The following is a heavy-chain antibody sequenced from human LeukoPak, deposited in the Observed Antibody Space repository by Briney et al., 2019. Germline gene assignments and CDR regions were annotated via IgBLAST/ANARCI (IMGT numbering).Heavy chain of an antibody. D-gene: IGHD2-15*01. CDR3: ARDRGYCSGGSCYSNAFDI. CDR1: GFTFRDYA. CDR2: ISSSTTYI. J-gene: IGHJ3*02. Sequence: PGRSLRLSCTGFGFTFRDYAVSWVRQAPGKGLEWVSYISSSTTYIYYADSVKGRFTISRDNAKNSLYLQMNSLRAEDTSVYYCARDRGYCSGGSCYSNAFDIWGQGTMVTVSS. V-gene: IGHV3-21*01.